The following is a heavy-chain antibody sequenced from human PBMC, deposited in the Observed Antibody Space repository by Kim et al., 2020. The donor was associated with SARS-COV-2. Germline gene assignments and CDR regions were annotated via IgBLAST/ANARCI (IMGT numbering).Heavy chain of an antibody. V-gene: IGHV4-39*01. D-gene: IGHD3-10*01. CDR2: SAST. J-gene: IGHJ4*02. Sequence: SASTHSNPSLKRRVTISVDTSKKRFSLKLSSVTAADTAMYYCASGDSGDYWGQGTLVTVSS. CDR3: ASGDSGDY.